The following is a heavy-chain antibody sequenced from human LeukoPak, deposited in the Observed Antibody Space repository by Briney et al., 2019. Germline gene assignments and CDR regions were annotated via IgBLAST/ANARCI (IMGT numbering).Heavy chain of an antibody. CDR3: ARDGVSGTSAVGYYYMDV. D-gene: IGHD1-26*01. CDR2: INAGNGNT. CDR1: GYTFTSYA. Sequence: ASVKVSCKASGYTFTSYAMHWVRQAPGQRLEWMGWINAGNGNTKYSQEFQGRVTITRDTSASTAYMELSSLRSEDMAVYYCARDGVSGTSAVGYYYMDVWGKGTTVTVSS. J-gene: IGHJ6*03. V-gene: IGHV1-3*03.